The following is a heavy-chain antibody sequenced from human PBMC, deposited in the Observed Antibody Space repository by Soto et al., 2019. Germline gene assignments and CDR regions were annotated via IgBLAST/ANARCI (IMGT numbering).Heavy chain of an antibody. V-gene: IGHV1-18*01. J-gene: IGHJ3*02. D-gene: IGHD6-13*01. Sequence: ASVKVSCKASGYTFTSYCISWVRQAPGQGLEWMGWISAYNGNTNYAQKLQGRVTMTTDTSTSTAYMELRSLRSDDTAVYYCARDRGIAAAGTRAFDIWGQGTMVTVSS. CDR1: GYTFTSYC. CDR2: ISAYNGNT. CDR3: ARDRGIAAAGTRAFDI.